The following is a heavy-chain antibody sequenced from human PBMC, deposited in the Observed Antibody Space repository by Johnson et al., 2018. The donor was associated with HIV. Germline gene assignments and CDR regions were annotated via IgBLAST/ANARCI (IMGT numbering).Heavy chain of an antibody. CDR2: IKQDGSEK. V-gene: IGHV3-7*01. CDR3: ARDRSIAVAGRRDAFDI. CDR1: GFTFSSYW. J-gene: IGHJ3*02. D-gene: IGHD6-19*01. Sequence: QLVESGGGVVQPGRSLRLSCAASGFTFSSYWMSWVRQAPGKGLEWVANIKQDGSEKYYVDSVKGRFTISRDNAKNSLYLQMNSLRAEDTAVYYCARDRSIAVAGRRDAFDIWGQGTMVTVSS.